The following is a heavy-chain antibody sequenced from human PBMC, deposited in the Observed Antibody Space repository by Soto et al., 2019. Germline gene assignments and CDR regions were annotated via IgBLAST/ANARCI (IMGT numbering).Heavy chain of an antibody. Sequence: QLQLQESGPGLVKPSETLSLTCTVSGGSISSSSYYWGWIRQPPGKGLEWIGSIYYSGSTYYNPSLKSRVTISVDTSKNQCSLKLSSVTAADTAVYYCARQYGSSGWYVGLVWFDPWGQGTLVTVSS. CDR2: IYYSGST. V-gene: IGHV4-39*01. J-gene: IGHJ5*02. CDR1: GGSISSSSYY. CDR3: ARQYGSSGWYVGLVWFDP. D-gene: IGHD6-19*01.